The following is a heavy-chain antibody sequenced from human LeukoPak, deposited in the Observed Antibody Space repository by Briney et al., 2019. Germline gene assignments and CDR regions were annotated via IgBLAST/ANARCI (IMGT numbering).Heavy chain of an antibody. CDR3: ARGKTPYLRFLEWLFDY. Sequence: GASVKVSCKASGYTFTSYDINWVRQATGQGLEWMGWMNPNSGNTGFAQKFQGRVTITRNTSISTAYMELSSLRSEDTAVYYCARGKTPYLRFLEWLFDYWGQGTLVTVSS. CDR2: MNPNSGNT. D-gene: IGHD3-3*01. V-gene: IGHV1-8*03. J-gene: IGHJ4*02. CDR1: GYTFTSYD.